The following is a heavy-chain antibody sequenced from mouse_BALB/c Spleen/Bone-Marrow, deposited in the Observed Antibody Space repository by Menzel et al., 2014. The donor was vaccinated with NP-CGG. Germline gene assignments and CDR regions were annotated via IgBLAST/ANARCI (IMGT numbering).Heavy chain of an antibody. Sequence: VMLVESGAELARPGASVKMSCKASGYTFTSYTMHWVKQRPGQGLEWIGYINPSSGYTNYNQKFKDKATLTADKSSSTAYMQLSSLTSEDSAVYYCARSNGNYVLAYWGQGTLATVSA. J-gene: IGHJ3*01. V-gene: IGHV1-4*01. D-gene: IGHD2-1*01. CDR2: INPSSGYT. CDR1: GYTFTSYT. CDR3: ARSNGNYVLAY.